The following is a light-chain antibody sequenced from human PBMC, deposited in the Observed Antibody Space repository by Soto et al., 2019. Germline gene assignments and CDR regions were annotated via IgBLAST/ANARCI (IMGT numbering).Light chain of an antibody. J-gene: IGKJ5*01. CDR1: QGIATG. CDR3: HQFNGR. V-gene: IGKV1-13*02. Sequence: LQITQSPSSLSASLQDTVSLTCLASQGIATGLAWYQQEPGAAARLLIYDGFILQRGDPSMFSGSGSGTHFIRSFSDRQPEDFGSYCRHQFNGRFGQGARL. CDR2: DGF.